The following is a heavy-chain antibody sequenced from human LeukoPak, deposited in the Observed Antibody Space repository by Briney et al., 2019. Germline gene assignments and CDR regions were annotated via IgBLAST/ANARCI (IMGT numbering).Heavy chain of an antibody. J-gene: IGHJ3*02. V-gene: IGHV1-69*04. CDR1: GGTFSSYA. CDR3: AMVGSGNYYTDAFDI. Sequence: ASVKVSCKASGGTFSSYAISWVRQAPGQGLEWMGRIIPILAIANYAQKFQGRVTITADKSTSTAYMELSSLRSEDTAVYYCAMVGSGNYYTDAFDIWGQGTMVTVSS. CDR2: IIPILAIA. D-gene: IGHD3-10*01.